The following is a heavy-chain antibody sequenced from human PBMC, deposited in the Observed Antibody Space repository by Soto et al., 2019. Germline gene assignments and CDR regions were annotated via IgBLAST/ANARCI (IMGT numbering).Heavy chain of an antibody. J-gene: IGHJ4*02. CDR1: GYSFTGLD. CDR3: ARGVTAGVDY. Sequence: QVQLVQSGAEARVPGASLKVSCKASGYSFTGLDINWVRQTTGQGLEWMGWMEPSSGRTGYAQKFQGRATMTRDTSINTAYMELSSLTSDDTAFYYCARGVTAGVDYWGQGTLVTVSS. D-gene: IGHD1-26*01. CDR2: MEPSSGRT. V-gene: IGHV1-8*01.